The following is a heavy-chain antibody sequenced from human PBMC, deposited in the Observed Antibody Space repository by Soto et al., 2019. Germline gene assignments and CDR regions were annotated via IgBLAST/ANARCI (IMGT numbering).Heavy chain of an antibody. CDR1: GFTFSSYE. CDR2: ISVRGGTK. J-gene: IGHJ3*02. D-gene: IGHD2-8*01. Sequence: PGGSLRLSCAASGFTFSSYEMNWVRQALGKGLEWVSYISVRGGTKHYADSVKGRLTISRDNARNSLYLEMNSLRAEDTAVYYCARGGRYCSNGACYRDWVAFDIWGQGTMVTVSS. CDR3: ARGGRYCSNGACYRDWVAFDI. V-gene: IGHV3-48*03.